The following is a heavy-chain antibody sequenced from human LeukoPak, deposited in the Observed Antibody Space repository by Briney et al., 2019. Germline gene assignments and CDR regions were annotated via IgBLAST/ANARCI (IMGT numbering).Heavy chain of an antibody. V-gene: IGHV3-30*04. CDR1: GFTFSSYA. CDR3: ARARYDILRYFDY. D-gene: IGHD3-9*01. CDR2: ISYDGSNK. Sequence: NPGRSLRLSCAASGFTFSSYAMHWVRQAPGKGLEWVAVISYDGSNKYYADSVKGRFTISRDNSKNTLYLQMNSLRAEDTAAYYCARARYDILRYFDYWGQGTLVTVSS. J-gene: IGHJ4*02.